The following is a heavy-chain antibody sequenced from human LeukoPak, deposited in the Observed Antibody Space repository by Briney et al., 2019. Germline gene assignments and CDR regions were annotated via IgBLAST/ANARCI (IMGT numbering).Heavy chain of an antibody. D-gene: IGHD3-9*01. Sequence: SETLSLTCAVYGGSFSAYYWSWIRQPPGKGLEWIGEIHHSGSTNYNPSLKSRVTISEDTSKNQFSLNLSPVTAADTAVYYCARGSPAILTGYYVFDYWGQGTLVTVSS. J-gene: IGHJ4*02. CDR3: ARGSPAILTGYYVFDY. V-gene: IGHV4-34*01. CDR1: GGSFSAYY. CDR2: IHHSGST.